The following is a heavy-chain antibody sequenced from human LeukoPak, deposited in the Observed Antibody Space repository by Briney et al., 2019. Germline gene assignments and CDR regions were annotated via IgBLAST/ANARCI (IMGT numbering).Heavy chain of an antibody. CDR2: IYRTGST. CDR1: SYSISSDYY. V-gene: IGHV4-38-2*02. D-gene: IGHD3-10*01. CDR3: ARLYIDEGVTTGSFDY. J-gene: IGHJ4*02. Sequence: SETLSLTCTVSSYSISSDYYWGWIRQPPGKGLEWIGNIYRTGSTYYNPSLTSRVTISIDTSKNQFSLKLSSVTAADTALYFCARLYIDEGVTTGSFDYWSQGTQVTVSS.